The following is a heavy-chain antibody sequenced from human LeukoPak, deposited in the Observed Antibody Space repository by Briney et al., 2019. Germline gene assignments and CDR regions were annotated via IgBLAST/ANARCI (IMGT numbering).Heavy chain of an antibody. J-gene: IGHJ6*03. Sequence: PSETLSLTCTVSGGSISSYYWSWIRQPAGKGLEWIGRIYTSGSTNYNPSLKSRVTMSVDTSKNQFSLKLSSVTAADTAVYYCARGRIAAADPDYYYYYYMDVWGKGTTVTVSS. CDR3: ARGRIAAADPDYYYYYYMDV. CDR2: IYTSGST. V-gene: IGHV4-4*07. CDR1: GGSISSYY. D-gene: IGHD6-13*01.